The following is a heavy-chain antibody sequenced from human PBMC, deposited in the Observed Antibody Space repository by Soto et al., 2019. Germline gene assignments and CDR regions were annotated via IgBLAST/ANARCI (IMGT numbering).Heavy chain of an antibody. CDR1: GFTLSSYA. J-gene: IGHJ4*02. V-gene: IGHV3-23*01. CDR3: AKDRFVAVAGYPGLDY. D-gene: IGHD6-19*01. Sequence: GGSLRLSCAASGFTLSSYAMSRVRQAPGKGLEWVSAISGSGGSTYYADSVKGRFTISRDNSKNTLYLQMNSLRAEDTAVYYCAKDRFVAVAGYPGLDYWGQGTLVTVSS. CDR2: ISGSGGST.